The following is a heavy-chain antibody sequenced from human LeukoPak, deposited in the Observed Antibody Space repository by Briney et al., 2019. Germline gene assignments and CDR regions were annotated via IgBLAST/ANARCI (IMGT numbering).Heavy chain of an antibody. CDR2: ISAYNGNT. D-gene: IGHD2-2*01. Sequence: GASVKVSCKASGYTFTSYGISWVRQAPGQGLEWMGWISAYNGNTNYAQKLQGRVTMTTDTSTSTAYMELRSLRSDDTAVFYCARDLSGETRGRGEEYCSSTSCYRSKSKFAEYFQHWGQGTLVTVSS. CDR1: GYTFTSYG. CDR3: ARDLSGETRGRGEEYCSSTSCYRSKSKFAEYFQH. V-gene: IGHV1-18*01. J-gene: IGHJ1*01.